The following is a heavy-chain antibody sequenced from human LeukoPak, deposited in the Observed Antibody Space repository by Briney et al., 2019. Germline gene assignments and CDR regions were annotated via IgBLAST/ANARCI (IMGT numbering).Heavy chain of an antibody. V-gene: IGHV4-34*01. D-gene: IGHD3-10*01. J-gene: IGHJ4*02. Sequence: SETLSLTCTVSGGSMFSSYWSWLRQPPGKGLEWIGEINHSGSTNYNPSLKSRVTISVDTSKNQFSLKLSSVTAADTAVYYCASMGITMVRGGVQESINWGQGTLVTVSS. CDR2: INHSGST. CDR3: ASMGITMVRGGVQESIN. CDR1: GGSMFSSY.